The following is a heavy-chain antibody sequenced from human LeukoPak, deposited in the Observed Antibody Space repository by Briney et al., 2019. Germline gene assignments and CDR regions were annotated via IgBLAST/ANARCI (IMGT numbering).Heavy chain of an antibody. CDR1: GGSISSYY. CDR3: ARHARYSSGWYADY. Sequence: PSETLSLTWTVSGGSISSYYWSWIRQPPGKGLEWIGYIYYSGSTNYNPSLKSRVTISVDTSKNQFSLKLSSVTAADTAVYYCARHARYSSGWYADYWGQGILVTVSS. V-gene: IGHV4-59*08. CDR2: IYYSGST. D-gene: IGHD6-19*01. J-gene: IGHJ4*02.